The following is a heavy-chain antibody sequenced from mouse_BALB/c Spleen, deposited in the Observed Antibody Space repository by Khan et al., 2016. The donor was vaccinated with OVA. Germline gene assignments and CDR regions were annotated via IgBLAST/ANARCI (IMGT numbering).Heavy chain of an antibody. Sequence: EVELVESGGDLVQPGGSLRLSCATSGFTFTDYYMSWVRQPPGKALEWLGFIRNKANGYTTEYSASVKGRFTISRDNSQSILYLQMNTLRAEDSATYYCAKDLDYWGQGTTLTVSS. CDR2: IRNKANGYTT. V-gene: IGHV7-3*02. J-gene: IGHJ2*01. CDR1: GFTFTDYY. CDR3: AKDLDY.